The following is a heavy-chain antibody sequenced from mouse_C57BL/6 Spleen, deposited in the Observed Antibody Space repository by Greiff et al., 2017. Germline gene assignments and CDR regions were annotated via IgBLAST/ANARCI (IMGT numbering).Heavy chain of an antibody. CDR1: GYTFTSYW. D-gene: IGHD6-1*01. J-gene: IGHJ3*01. Sequence: QVQLQQPGAELVLPGASVKLSCKASGYTFTSYWMHWVKQRPGQGLEWIGEIDPSDSYTNYNQKFKGKSTLTVDKSSSTAYMQLSSLTSEDSAVYYCARHGSVTYWGQGTLVTVSA. CDR3: ARHGSVTY. CDR2: IDPSDSYT. V-gene: IGHV1-69*01.